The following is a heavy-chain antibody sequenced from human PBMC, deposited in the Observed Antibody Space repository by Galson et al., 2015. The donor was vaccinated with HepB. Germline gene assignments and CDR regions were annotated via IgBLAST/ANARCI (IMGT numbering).Heavy chain of an antibody. CDR2: IQSGGGLQ. V-gene: IGHV3-30*02. D-gene: IGHD3-16*01. CDR1: GFIFSSFD. Sequence: LRLSCAASGFIFSSFDMHWVRQAPGKGLEWVTYIQSGGGLQFYADSVKGRFTISRDFSKNTVSLQMNSLRPGDTAFYYCAREGGTHYYFDYWGQGTLVTVSS. J-gene: IGHJ4*02. CDR3: AREGGTHYYFDY.